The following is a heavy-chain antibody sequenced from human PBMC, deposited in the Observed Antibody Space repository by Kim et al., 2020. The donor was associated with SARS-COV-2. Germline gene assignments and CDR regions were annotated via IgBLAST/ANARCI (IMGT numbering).Heavy chain of an antibody. CDR2: ISSSSSYI. J-gene: IGHJ4*02. V-gene: IGHV3-21*01. D-gene: IGHD6-19*01. Sequence: GGSLRLSCAASGFTFSSYSMNWVRQAPGKGLEWVSSISSSSSYIYYADSVKGRFTISRDNAKNSLYLQMNSLRAEDTAVYYCARDTGSGWYRGDYFDYWGQGTLVTVSS. CDR1: GFTFSSYS. CDR3: ARDTGSGWYRGDYFDY.